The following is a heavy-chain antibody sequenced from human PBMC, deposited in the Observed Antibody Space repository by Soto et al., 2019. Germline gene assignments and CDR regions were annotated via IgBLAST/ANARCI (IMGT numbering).Heavy chain of an antibody. J-gene: IGHJ4*02. Sequence: SLRLSCAASGFTFSDHYIDWVRQSPGKGLEWVGRSRNKAKSYTTDYAASVKGRFTISRDDSKSSVYLQMNSLKTEDTAVYYCGRGLPMTGFVYWGQGILVTVSS. CDR2: SRNKAKSYTT. CDR3: GRGLPMTGFVY. D-gene: IGHD3-22*01. V-gene: IGHV3-72*01. CDR1: GFTFSDHY.